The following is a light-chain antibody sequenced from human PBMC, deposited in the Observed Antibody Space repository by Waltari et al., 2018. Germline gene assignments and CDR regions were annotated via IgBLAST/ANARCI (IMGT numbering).Light chain of an antibody. J-gene: IGKJ1*01. V-gene: IGKV1-5*01. CDR2: DAS. Sequence: DIQMTQSPSTLSASVGDRVTITCRASQTISSWLAWYQQKAGKAPKLLIYDASTLESGVPSRFSGSGSGTEFTLTISSLQPEDFATYYCQQYNSFTQWTFGQGTKVDFK. CDR1: QTISSW. CDR3: QQYNSFTQWT.